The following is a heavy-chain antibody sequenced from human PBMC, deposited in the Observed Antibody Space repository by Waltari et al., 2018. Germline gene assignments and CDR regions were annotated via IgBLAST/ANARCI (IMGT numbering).Heavy chain of an antibody. V-gene: IGHV5-51*01. D-gene: IGHD6-19*01. J-gene: IGHJ3*02. CDR3: ARPATYSSGWYGDDAFDI. Sequence: EVQLVQSGAEVKKPGESLKISCKGSGYSFTSYWIGWVRQMPGKGLEWMGIIYPVDSDTRYSPSIQGKVTISADKSISTAYLQWSSLKASDTAMYYCARPATYSSGWYGDDAFDIWGQGTMVTVSS. CDR1: GYSFTSYW. CDR2: IYPVDSDT.